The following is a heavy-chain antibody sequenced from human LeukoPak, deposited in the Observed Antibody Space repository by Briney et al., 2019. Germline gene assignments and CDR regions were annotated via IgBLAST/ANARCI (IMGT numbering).Heavy chain of an antibody. CDR1: GFTFSSYA. D-gene: IGHD5-18*01. CDR3: AKGRIQLGFDY. J-gene: IGHJ4*02. V-gene: IGHV3-23*01. CDR2: ISGSGVTT. Sequence: GGSLRLSCAASGFTFSSYAINWVRQAPGKRLEWVSGISGSGVTTNYADSVKGRFTISRDNSKNTLYLQMNSLSAEDTAVYYCAKGRIQLGFDYWGQGTLVTVSS.